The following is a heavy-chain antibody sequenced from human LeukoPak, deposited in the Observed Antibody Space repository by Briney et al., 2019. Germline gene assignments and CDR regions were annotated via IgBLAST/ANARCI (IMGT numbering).Heavy chain of an antibody. Sequence: PSENLSLTCTVSGGSISSYYWSWIRQPAGQGLEWIGRIYTSGSTNYNPSLKSRVTMSVDTSKNLFSLKLSSVTAADTAVYYCARDYRDIVVVPAAILYYYYMDVWGKGTTVTVSS. D-gene: IGHD2-2*02. V-gene: IGHV4-4*07. J-gene: IGHJ6*03. CDR1: GGSISSYY. CDR2: IYTSGST. CDR3: ARDYRDIVVVPAAILYYYYMDV.